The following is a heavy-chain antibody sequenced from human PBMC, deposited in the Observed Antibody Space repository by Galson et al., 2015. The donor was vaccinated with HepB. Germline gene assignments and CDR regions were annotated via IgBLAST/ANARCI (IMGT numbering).Heavy chain of an antibody. Sequence: SLRLSCAASGFTFSSYGMHWVRQAPGKGLEWVAVISYDGSNKYYADSVKGRFTISRDNSKNTLYLQMNSLRAEDTAVYYCAKGVVATPYYFDYWGQGTLVTVSS. CDR2: ISYDGSNK. V-gene: IGHV3-30*18. D-gene: IGHD5-12*01. J-gene: IGHJ4*02. CDR3: AKGVVATPYYFDY. CDR1: GFTFSSYG.